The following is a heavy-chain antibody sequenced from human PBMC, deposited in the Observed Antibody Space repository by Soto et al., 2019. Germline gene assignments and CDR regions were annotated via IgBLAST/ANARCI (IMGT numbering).Heavy chain of an antibody. CDR3: ARDFGGDCSGGSCYPYNWFDP. J-gene: IGHJ5*02. D-gene: IGHD2-15*01. V-gene: IGHV1-2*04. CDR2: INPNSGGT. CDR1: GYTFTGYY. Sequence: QVQLVQSGAEVKKPGASVKVSCKASGYTFTGYYMHWVRQAPGQGLEWMGWINPNSGGTNYAQKFQGWVTMTRDTSIXXAXMXXSRLRSDDTAVYYCARDFGGDCSGGSCYPYNWFDPWGQGTLVAVSS.